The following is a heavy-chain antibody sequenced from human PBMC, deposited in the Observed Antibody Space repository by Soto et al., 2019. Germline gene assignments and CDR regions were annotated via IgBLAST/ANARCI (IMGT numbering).Heavy chain of an antibody. J-gene: IGHJ1*01. CDR2: MSYDGSNK. Sequence: QVQLVESGGGVVQPGRSLRLSCAASGFTFSTYGMHWVRQAPGKGLEWVAVMSYDGSNKYYADSVKGRFTISRDNSKNTLYLQINSLRAEDTAVYYCAKDSAVGATEYFQHWGQGTLVTVSS. D-gene: IGHD1-26*01. CDR3: AKDSAVGATEYFQH. V-gene: IGHV3-30*18. CDR1: GFTFSTYG.